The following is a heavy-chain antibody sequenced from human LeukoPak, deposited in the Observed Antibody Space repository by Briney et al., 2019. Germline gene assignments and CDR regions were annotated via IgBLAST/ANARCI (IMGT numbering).Heavy chain of an antibody. CDR2: IKSKTAGWTT. V-gene: IGHV3-15*01. Sequence: PGGSLRLSCTASGFTFSNAWMNWVRQAPGKGLEWVGRIKSKTAGWTTDYAAPVKGRFTISRDDSKDTLYLQMNSLTTEDTAVYYCAREWDYWGQGTLVTVSS. CDR1: GFTFSNAW. J-gene: IGHJ4*02. CDR3: AREWDY.